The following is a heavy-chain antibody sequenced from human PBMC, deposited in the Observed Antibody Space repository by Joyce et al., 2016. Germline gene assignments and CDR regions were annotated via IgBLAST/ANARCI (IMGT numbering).Heavy chain of an antibody. V-gene: IGHV3-64D*08. Sequence: EFLLVESGGGFVQPGWSLRLSCSASGFTVSIHGVHWFRQAPGRGLKYLSAVSRDWPTTWHADSVKGRFVISRDNSRNTLYLQMNSVTAEYTAVYYCVKVGQTLTNWYFDLWGRGTLVTVSS. CDR2: VSRDWPTT. CDR1: GFTVSIHG. CDR3: VKVGQTLTNWYFDL. J-gene: IGHJ2*01.